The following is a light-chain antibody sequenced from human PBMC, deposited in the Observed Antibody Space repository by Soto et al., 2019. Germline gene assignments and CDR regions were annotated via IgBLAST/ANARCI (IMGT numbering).Light chain of an antibody. CDR1: QLVSSSL. V-gene: IGKV3-20*01. CDR3: QQYGSSPLT. CDR2: AAS. Sequence: EIVLTQSPGTLSLSPGERATLSCRASQLVSSSLLAWYQQKPGQAPRLLIFAASSRATGIPDRFDGSGSETDFSLTISRLEPEDFAVYYCQQYGSSPLTFGQRTKVEIK. J-gene: IGKJ1*01.